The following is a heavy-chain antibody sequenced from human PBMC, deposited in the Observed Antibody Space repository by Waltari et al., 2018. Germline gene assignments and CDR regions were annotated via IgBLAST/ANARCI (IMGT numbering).Heavy chain of an antibody. D-gene: IGHD6-13*01. Sequence: QVPLVQSGAVVKKPGASVKVSCTASGYPFTSYALHWVRRAPGQRLEWMGWINAGNGNTKYSQKFQGRVTITRDTSASTAYMELSSLRSEDTAVYYCYSSSWYSRYYFDYWGQGTLVTVSS. V-gene: IGHV1-3*01. J-gene: IGHJ4*02. CDR1: GYPFTSYA. CDR2: INAGNGNT. CDR3: YSSSWYSRYYFDY.